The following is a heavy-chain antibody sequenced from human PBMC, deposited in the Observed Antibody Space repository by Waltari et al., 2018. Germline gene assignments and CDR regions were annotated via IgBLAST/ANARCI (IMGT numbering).Heavy chain of an antibody. Sequence: QVQLQQWGAGLLKPSETLSLTCAVYGGSFSGYYWSWLRPPPGKGLGWVGEINHSGSTNYNPSLKSRVTISVDTSKNQFSLKLSSVTAADTAVYYCARGRLDIVVVPAAYNYYYYYYMDVWGKGTTVTVSS. CDR2: INHSGST. D-gene: IGHD2-2*03. V-gene: IGHV4-34*01. CDR3: ARGRLDIVVVPAAYNYYYYYYMDV. CDR1: GGSFSGYY. J-gene: IGHJ6*03.